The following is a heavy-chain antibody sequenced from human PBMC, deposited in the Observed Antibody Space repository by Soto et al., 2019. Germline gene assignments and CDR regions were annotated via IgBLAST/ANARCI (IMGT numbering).Heavy chain of an antibody. Sequence: QVQLVHSGAEVKKPGSSVKVSCKASGVTFSRYAISWVRRAPGQGLEWMGGFIPIYGTRTYAQKFQGRVTITADESTSTAYMELSSLRSEDTAVYYCARAERPYGDYDNYYYAMDVWAQGPSVTASS. CDR1: GVTFSRYA. D-gene: IGHD4-17*01. V-gene: IGHV1-69*01. CDR3: ARAERPYGDYDNYYYAMDV. J-gene: IGHJ6*02. CDR2: FIPIYGTR.